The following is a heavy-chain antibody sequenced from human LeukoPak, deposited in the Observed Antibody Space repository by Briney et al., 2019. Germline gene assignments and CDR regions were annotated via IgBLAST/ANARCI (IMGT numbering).Heavy chain of an antibody. CDR2: ISSSGSTI. CDR3: ARDGATVAKGRGNYFDC. V-gene: IGHV3-48*03. D-gene: IGHD4-17*01. J-gene: IGHJ4*02. Sequence: PGGSLKLSCAASGFTFSSYEMNWVRQAPGKGLEWVSYISSSGSTIYYADSVKGRFTISRDNAKNSLNLQMNSQRAEDTAVYYCARDGATVAKGRGNYFDCWGQGTLVTVSS. CDR1: GFTFSSYE.